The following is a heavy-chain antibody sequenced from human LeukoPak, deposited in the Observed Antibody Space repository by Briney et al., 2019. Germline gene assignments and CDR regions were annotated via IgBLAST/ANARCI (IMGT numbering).Heavy chain of an antibody. V-gene: IGHV3-23*01. J-gene: IGHJ4*02. D-gene: IGHD6-13*01. CDR3: AKEGSSWNVDY. CDR2: ISGNGDRI. Sequence: PGGSLRLSCAASGFTFSTYAMTWVRQAPGKGLEWVSTISGNGDRIFYGDSVKGRFTISRDRSKKTLYLQMNSLRAEDTAVYYCAKEGSSWNVDYWGQGTLVTVSS. CDR1: GFTFSTYA.